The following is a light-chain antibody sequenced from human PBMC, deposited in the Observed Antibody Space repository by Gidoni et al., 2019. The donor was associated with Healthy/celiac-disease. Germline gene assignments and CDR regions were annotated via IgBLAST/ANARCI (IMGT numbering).Light chain of an antibody. CDR3: QQYNSYPLT. CDR2: KAS. CDR1: QSISSW. V-gene: IGKV1-5*03. Sequence: DIQMTQSPSTLSASVGDRVTITCRASQSISSWLAWYQQKPGKAPKVLIYKASSLESGVPSRFGGSGSGAEFTLTISSLQPDDFATYYCQQYNSYPLTFGGGTKVEIK. J-gene: IGKJ4*01.